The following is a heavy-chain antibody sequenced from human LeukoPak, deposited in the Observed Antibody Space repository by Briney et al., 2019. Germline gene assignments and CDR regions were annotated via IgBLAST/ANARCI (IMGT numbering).Heavy chain of an antibody. Sequence: KAGGSLRLSCAASGFTFSGYSMNWVRQAPGKGLEWVSSISSSSSYIYYADSVKGRFTISRDNAKNSLYLQMNSLRAEDTAVYYCARDNVGPGGSGFDYWGQETLVTVSS. CDR2: ISSSSSYI. CDR3: ARDNVGPGGSGFDY. V-gene: IGHV3-21*01. CDR1: GFTFSGYS. J-gene: IGHJ4*02. D-gene: IGHD3-10*01.